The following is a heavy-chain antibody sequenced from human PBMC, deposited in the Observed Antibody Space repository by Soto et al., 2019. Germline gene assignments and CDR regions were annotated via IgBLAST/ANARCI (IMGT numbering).Heavy chain of an antibody. Sequence: GGSLRLSCAASGFTFSSYAMHWVRQAPDKGLEWVAVISYDGSNKYYADSVKGRFTISRDNSKNTLYLQMSSLRAEDTAVYYCARVPSSSYHYFDYWGQGTLVTVS. V-gene: IGHV3-30*14. J-gene: IGHJ4*02. D-gene: IGHD6-13*01. CDR2: ISYDGSNK. CDR1: GFTFSSYA. CDR3: ARVPSSSYHYFDY.